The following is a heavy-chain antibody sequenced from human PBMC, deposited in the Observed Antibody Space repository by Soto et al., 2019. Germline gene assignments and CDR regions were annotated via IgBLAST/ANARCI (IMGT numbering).Heavy chain of an antibody. Sequence: GGSLRLSCAASGFTFSSYGMHWVRQAPGKGLEWVPVIWYDGSNKYYADSVKGRFTISRDNSKNTLYLQMNSLRAEDTAVYYCAREYYDFWSGTTGYYYYGMDVWGQGTTVTVSS. CDR3: AREYYDFWSGTTGYYYYGMDV. D-gene: IGHD3-3*01. J-gene: IGHJ6*02. CDR2: IWYDGSNK. V-gene: IGHV3-33*01. CDR1: GFTFSSYG.